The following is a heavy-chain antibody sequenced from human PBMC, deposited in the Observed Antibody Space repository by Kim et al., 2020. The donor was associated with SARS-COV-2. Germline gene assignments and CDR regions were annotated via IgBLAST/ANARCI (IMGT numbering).Heavy chain of an antibody. J-gene: IGHJ6*02. CDR2: IYYSGST. V-gene: IGHV4-61*01. CDR1: GGSISSSSYY. CDR3: AREAGAFYSSGWYYYYGMDV. D-gene: IGHD6-19*01. Sequence: SETLSLTCTVSGGSISSSSYYWGWIRQPPGKGLEWIGYIYYSGSTNYNPSLKSRVTISVDTSKNQFSLKLSSVTAADTAVYYCAREAGAFYSSGWYYYYGMDVWGQGTTVTVSS.